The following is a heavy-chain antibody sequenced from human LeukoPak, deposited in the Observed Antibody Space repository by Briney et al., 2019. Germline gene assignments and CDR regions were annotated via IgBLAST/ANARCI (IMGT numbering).Heavy chain of an antibody. Sequence: ASVKVSCKASGYTFTSYGISWVRQAPGQGLEWMGWISAYNGNTNYAQKLQGRVTMTTDTSTSTAYMELRSLRSDDTAVYYCAREGRSLEWLYTRYYYYGMDVWGQGTTATVSS. CDR3: AREGRSLEWLYTRYYYYGMDV. D-gene: IGHD3-3*01. J-gene: IGHJ6*02. V-gene: IGHV1-18*01. CDR1: GYTFTSYG. CDR2: ISAYNGNT.